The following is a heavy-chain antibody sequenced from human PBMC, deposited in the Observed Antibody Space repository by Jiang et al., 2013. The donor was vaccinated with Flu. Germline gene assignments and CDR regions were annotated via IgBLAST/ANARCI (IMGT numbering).Heavy chain of an antibody. CDR3: ARGRAFSGSYPDPSFDI. CDR1: GYTFSTHD. Sequence: GAEVKKPGASVKVSCKASGYTFSTHDISWVRQAPGQGLEWIGWISGYSSHTKSAQNPQGRVVLTTDPSTTTAYLELTSLRSNDTAVYYCARGRAFSGSYPDPSFDIWGQGTQVTVSS. CDR2: ISGYSSHT. D-gene: IGHD5-12*01. V-gene: IGHV1-18*01. J-gene: IGHJ4*02.